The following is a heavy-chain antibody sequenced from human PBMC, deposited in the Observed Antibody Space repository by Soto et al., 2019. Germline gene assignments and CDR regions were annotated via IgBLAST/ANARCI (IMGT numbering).Heavy chain of an antibody. V-gene: IGHV3-23*01. CDR2: ISGSGGST. CDR3: AKDNFAMVRGLGGMDV. CDR1: GFTFSSYA. Sequence: GGSLRLSCAASGFTFSSYAMSWVRQAPGKGLEWVSAISGSGGSTYYADSVKGRFTISRDNSKNTLYLQMNSLRAEDTAVYYCAKDNFAMVRGLGGMDVWGQGTTVTVSS. J-gene: IGHJ6*02. D-gene: IGHD3-10*01.